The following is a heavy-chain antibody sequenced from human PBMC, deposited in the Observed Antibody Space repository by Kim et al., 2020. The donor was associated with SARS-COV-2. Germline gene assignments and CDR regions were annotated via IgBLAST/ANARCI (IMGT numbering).Heavy chain of an antibody. CDR3: TRDRTYYDFWSGYYAYDYYYMDV. CDR2: IRSKAYGGTT. V-gene: IGHV3-49*04. D-gene: IGHD3-3*01. CDR1: GFTFGDYA. J-gene: IGHJ6*03. Sequence: GGSLRLSCTASGFTFGDYAMSWVRQAPGKGLEWVGFIRSKAYGGTTEYAASVKGRFTTSRDDSKSIAYLQMNSLKTEDTAVYYCTRDRTYYDFWSGYYAYDYYYMDVWGKGTTVTVSS.